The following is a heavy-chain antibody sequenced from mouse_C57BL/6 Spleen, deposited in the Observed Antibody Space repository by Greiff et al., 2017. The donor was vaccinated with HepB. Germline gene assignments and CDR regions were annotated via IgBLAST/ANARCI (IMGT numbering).Heavy chain of an antibody. CDR2: ISYDGSN. Sequence: VQLKQSGPGLVKPSQSLSLTCSVTGYSITSGYYWNWIRQFPGNKLEWMGYISYDGSNNYNPSLKNRISITRDTSKNQFFLKLNSVTTEDTATYYCARSGDYDHYYAMDYWGQGTSVTVSS. J-gene: IGHJ4*01. CDR3: ARSGDYDHYYAMDY. D-gene: IGHD2-4*01. CDR1: GYSITSGYY. V-gene: IGHV3-6*01.